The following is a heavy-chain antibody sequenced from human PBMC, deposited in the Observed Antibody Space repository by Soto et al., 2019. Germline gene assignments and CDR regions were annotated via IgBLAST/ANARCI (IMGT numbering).Heavy chain of an antibody. D-gene: IGHD3-3*01. CDR1: GYTFTSYY. V-gene: IGHV1-46*03. CDR2: INPSGGSK. Sequence: QVQLVQSGAEVKKPGASVKVSCKASGYTFTSYYMHWLRQAPGQGLEWMGIINPSGGSKSYAQKLQGRVTMTRDTSTRTVYIELSSLRSEDTAVYYCAREPITSFGVVIDSWGQGSLVTVSS. CDR3: AREPITSFGVVIDS. J-gene: IGHJ4*02.